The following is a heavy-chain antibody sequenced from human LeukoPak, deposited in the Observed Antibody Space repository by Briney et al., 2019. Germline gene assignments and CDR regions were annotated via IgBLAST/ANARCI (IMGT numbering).Heavy chain of an antibody. CDR3: PRDGDYGTGSYYRGSIDS. Sequence: AASVKVSCKTSGYTFTAFYIHWVRQAPGQGLEWMGWIHPRRGDTNYAQKFQGRVTMTRDTSISTACLDLTSLRSGDPAVYTWPRDGDYGTGSYYRGSIDSGGQGTPVTVSP. D-gene: IGHD3-10*01. CDR1: GYTFTAFY. J-gene: IGHJ4*02. V-gene: IGHV1-2*02. CDR2: IHPRRGDT.